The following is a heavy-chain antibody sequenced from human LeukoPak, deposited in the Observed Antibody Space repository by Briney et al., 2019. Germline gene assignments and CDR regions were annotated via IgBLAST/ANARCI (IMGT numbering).Heavy chain of an antibody. CDR1: GGSFSGYY. Sequence: PSETLSLTCAVYGGSFSGYYWSWIRQPPGKGLEWIGEINHSGSTNYNPSLKSRVTISVDTSKNQFSLKLSSVTAADTAVYYCAREYCSSTSCYASGYYYYMDVWGKGPRSPSP. V-gene: IGHV4-34*01. D-gene: IGHD2-2*01. CDR2: INHSGST. CDR3: AREYCSSTSCYASGYYYYMDV. J-gene: IGHJ6*03.